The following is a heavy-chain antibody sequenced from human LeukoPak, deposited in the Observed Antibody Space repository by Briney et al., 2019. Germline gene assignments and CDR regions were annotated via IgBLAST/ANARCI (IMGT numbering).Heavy chain of an antibody. CDR1: GFTFSSYA. CDR2: ISGSGGST. CDR3: AKLTYYDFWSGPEGDAFDI. J-gene: IGHJ3*02. Sequence: PGGSLRLSCAASGFTFSSYAMGWVRQAPGKGLEWVSAISGSGGSTYYADSVKGRFTISRGNSKNTLYLQMNSLRAEDTAVYYCAKLTYYDFWSGPEGDAFDIWGQGTMVTVSS. V-gene: IGHV3-23*01. D-gene: IGHD3-3*01.